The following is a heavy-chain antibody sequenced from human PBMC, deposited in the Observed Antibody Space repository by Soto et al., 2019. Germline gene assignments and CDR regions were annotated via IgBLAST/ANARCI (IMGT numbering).Heavy chain of an antibody. V-gene: IGHV3-23*01. D-gene: IGHD3-22*01. CDR2: ISGSGSRT. J-gene: IGHJ4*02. CDR3: AKDKEVGGIGSGYYTSLEN. CDR1: GFPFTKYA. Sequence: EVQLLESGGGLVQPGGSLRLSCAASGFPFTKYAMSWVRQAPGKGLEWVSAISGSGSRTYYADSVKGRFTTSRDNSKNTVYLQMNSLRAEDTAVYYCAKDKEVGGIGSGYYTSLENWGQVTLVTVSS.